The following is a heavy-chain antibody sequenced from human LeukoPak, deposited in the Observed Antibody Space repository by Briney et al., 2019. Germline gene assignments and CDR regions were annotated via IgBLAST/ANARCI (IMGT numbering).Heavy chain of an antibody. CDR3: ARDRLYSYSTRWEIDY. CDR1: GYTFTSFG. J-gene: IGHJ4*02. CDR2: ISTYNGDT. V-gene: IGHV1-18*01. Sequence: ASVKVSCKASGYTFTSFGISWVRQAPGQGLEWMGWISTYNGDTNYAQKIQGRVTMTIDTSTSTAYTELRSLRSDDTAVYYCARDRLYSYSTRWEIDYWGQGTLVTVSS. D-gene: IGHD6-13*01.